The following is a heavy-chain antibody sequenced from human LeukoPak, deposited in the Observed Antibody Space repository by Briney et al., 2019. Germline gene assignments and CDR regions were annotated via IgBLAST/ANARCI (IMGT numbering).Heavy chain of an antibody. Sequence: SETLSLTCAVYGGSFSGYYWSWIRQPSGKGLEWIGEINHSGSTNYNPSLKSRVTISVDTSKNQFSLKLSSVTAADTAVYYCARGPYCSGGSCYGGYYYYYGMDVWGKGTTVTVSS. CDR1: GGSFSGYY. CDR2: INHSGST. V-gene: IGHV4-34*01. J-gene: IGHJ6*04. CDR3: ARGPYCSGGSCYGGYYYYYGMDV. D-gene: IGHD2-15*01.